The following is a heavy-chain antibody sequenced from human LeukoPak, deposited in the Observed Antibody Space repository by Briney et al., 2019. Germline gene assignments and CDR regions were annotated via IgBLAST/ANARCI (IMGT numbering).Heavy chain of an antibody. J-gene: IGHJ6*02. V-gene: IGHV1-46*01. Sequence: ASVKVSCKASGYTVTSYYMHWVRQAPGRGLEWMAILNPSGGSSSYAQKFQGRATLTRATSTSTVYMELSSLRSEDTTVYYCARDLGPDTGLPRPISVYYYGMDVWGQGTTVTVSS. CDR3: ARDLGPDTGLPRPISVYYYGMDV. CDR1: GYTVTSYY. D-gene: IGHD5-18*01. CDR2: LNPSGGSS.